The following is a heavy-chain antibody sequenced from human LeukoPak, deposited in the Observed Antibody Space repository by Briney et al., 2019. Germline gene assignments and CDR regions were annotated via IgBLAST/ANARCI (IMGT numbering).Heavy chain of an antibody. J-gene: IGHJ3*02. Sequence: GGSLTLSCAASGFTFSSYWMSWVRQAPGKGLEWVANIKQDGSEKYYVDSVLGRFTISPNNATPSLYLQMNTLRREDTAVYYCAREKGFRIGFDTGGRGTM. CDR2: IKQDGSEK. CDR3: AREKGFRIGFDT. CDR1: GFTFSSYW. V-gene: IGHV3-7*01. D-gene: IGHD1-14*01.